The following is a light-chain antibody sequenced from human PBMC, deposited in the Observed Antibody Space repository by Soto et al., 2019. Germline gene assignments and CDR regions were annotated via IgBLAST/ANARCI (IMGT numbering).Light chain of an antibody. J-gene: IGKJ4*01. CDR1: QGIGDT. CDR2: DTS. CDR3: QHYVTWPLT. Sequence: EIVMTQSPANLSLSPGEGATLSCRASQGIGDTLAWYQQKPGQTPRLLIYDTSIRATGVPARFSGSRSGAEFTLTISSLQSEEFAVYYCQHYVTWPLTVGGGTKVDIK. V-gene: IGKV3-15*01.